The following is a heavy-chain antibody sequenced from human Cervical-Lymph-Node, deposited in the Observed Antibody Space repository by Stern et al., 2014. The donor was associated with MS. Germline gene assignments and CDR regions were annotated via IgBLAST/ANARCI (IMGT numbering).Heavy chain of an antibody. V-gene: IGHV3-53*01. CDR1: GFIVSKNY. Sequence: EVQLLESGGGLIQPGGSLRLSCAAPGFIVSKNYMSWVRLAPGKGLEWVSLIYTDGSTYYAGSVKGRFTISRDSSKNKLFLQMNSLRAEDTAMYYCARAIFGVNTAAMAPDAFDSWGQGTMVTVSS. CDR3: ARAIFGVNTAAMAPDAFDS. D-gene: IGHD3-3*01. CDR2: IYTDGST. J-gene: IGHJ3*01.